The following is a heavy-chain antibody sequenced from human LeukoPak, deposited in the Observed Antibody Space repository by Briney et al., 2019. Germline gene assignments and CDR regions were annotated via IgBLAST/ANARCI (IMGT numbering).Heavy chain of an antibody. CDR1: GFTFSSYS. D-gene: IGHD6-13*01. Sequence: GGSLRLSCAASGFTFSSYSMNWVRQAPGKGLEWVSSISSSSSYIYYADSVKGRFTISRDNAKNSLYLQMNSLRAEDTAVYYCARARGSIAAAVTFDYWGQGTLVTVSS. V-gene: IGHV3-21*01. CDR2: ISSSSSYI. J-gene: IGHJ4*02. CDR3: ARARGSIAAAVTFDY.